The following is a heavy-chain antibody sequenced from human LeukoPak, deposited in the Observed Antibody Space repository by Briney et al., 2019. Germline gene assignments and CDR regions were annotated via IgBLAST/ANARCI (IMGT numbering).Heavy chain of an antibody. CDR3: ARWAHGSGESYYYYYMDV. J-gene: IGHJ6*03. Sequence: PSETLSLTCAVYGGSFSGYYWSWIRQPPGEGLEWIGEINHSGSTNYNPSLKSRVTISVDTSKNQFSLKLSSVTAADTAVYYCARWAHGSGESYYYYYMDVWGKGTTVTISS. CDR1: GGSFSGYY. V-gene: IGHV4-34*01. CDR2: INHSGST. D-gene: IGHD3-10*01.